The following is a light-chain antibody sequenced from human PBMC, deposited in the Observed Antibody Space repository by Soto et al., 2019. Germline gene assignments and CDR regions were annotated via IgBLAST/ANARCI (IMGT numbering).Light chain of an antibody. J-gene: IGKJ2*01. CDR1: QSISTN. V-gene: IGKV3-11*01. CDR3: QQRSNWPHT. CDR2: DAS. Sequence: EIVLTQSPATLSLSPGERATLSCRTSQSISTNLAWYQQKPGQAPRLLIYDASNRATGIPSRFSGSGSGTDFTLTISGLEPEDCAVYYCQQRSNWPHTFGQGTKVDIK.